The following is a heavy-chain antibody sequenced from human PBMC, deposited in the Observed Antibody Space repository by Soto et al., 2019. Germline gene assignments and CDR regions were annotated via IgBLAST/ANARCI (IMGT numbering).Heavy chain of an antibody. CDR1: GFPFTTYG. V-gene: IGHV3-30*03. CDR2: ISYDGSKT. J-gene: IGHJ4*02. CDR3: VGGQYYFDY. Sequence: VPLVESGGGVVQPGKSLRLSCAASGFPFTTYGMHWVREGPAKGLGWVAVISYDGSKTYYADSVKGRFTISRDNSKNTLYLQMNSLRPEDTALYYCVGGQYYFDYRGQGTLVTVSS. D-gene: IGHD3-10*01.